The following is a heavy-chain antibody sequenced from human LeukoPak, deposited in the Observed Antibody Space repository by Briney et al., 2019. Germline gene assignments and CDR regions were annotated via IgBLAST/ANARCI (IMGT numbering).Heavy chain of an antibody. CDR2: IKSKTDGGTT. V-gene: IGHV3-15*01. Sequence: GGSLRLSCAASGFTFSNAWMSWVRQAPGKGLEWVGRIKSKTDGGTTDYAAPEKGRFTISRDDSKNTLYLKMNSLKTEDTAVYYCTTDTIVVVPAARGGDTWFDPWGQGTLVTVSS. D-gene: IGHD2-2*01. J-gene: IGHJ5*02. CDR3: TTDTIVVVPAARGGDTWFDP. CDR1: GFTFSNAW.